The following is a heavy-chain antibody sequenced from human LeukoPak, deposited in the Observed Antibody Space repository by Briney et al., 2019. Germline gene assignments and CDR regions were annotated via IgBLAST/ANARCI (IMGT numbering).Heavy chain of an antibody. J-gene: IGHJ4*02. CDR2: IIPIFGTA. V-gene: IGHV1-69*13. CDR1: GGTFSSYA. CDR3: ARGADYYDSSGHDY. Sequence: SVKVSCKASGGTFSSYAISWVRQAPGQGLEWMGGIIPIFGTANYAQKFQGRVTITADESTSTAYMELSSPRSEDTAVYYCARGADYYDSSGHDYWGQGTLVTVSS. D-gene: IGHD3-22*01.